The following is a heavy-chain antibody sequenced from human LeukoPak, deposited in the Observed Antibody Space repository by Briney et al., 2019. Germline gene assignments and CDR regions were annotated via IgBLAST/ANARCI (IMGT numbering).Heavy chain of an antibody. CDR2: ISWNSGSI. CDR3: AKASYSSGWSSIDY. V-gene: IGHV3-9*01. J-gene: IGHJ4*02. D-gene: IGHD6-19*01. CDR1: GFTFDDYA. Sequence: GGSLRLSCAASGFTFDDYAMHRVRQAPGKGLEWVSGISWNSGSIGYADSVKGRFTISRDNAKNSLYLQMNSLRAEDTALYYCAKASYSSGWSSIDYWGQGTLVTVSS.